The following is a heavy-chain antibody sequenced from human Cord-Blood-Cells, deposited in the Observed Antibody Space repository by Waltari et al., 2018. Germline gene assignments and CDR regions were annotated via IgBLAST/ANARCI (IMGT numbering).Heavy chain of an antibody. CDR3: ARVYSSSWYEDY. J-gene: IGHJ4*02. CDR1: GYTFTSYD. CDR2: MNPNSGNT. Sequence: QVQLVQSGAEVKKPGASVQVSCKASGYTFTSYDINWVRQATGQGFEWRGWMNPNSGNTGYAQKFQGRVTMTRNTSISTAYMELSSLRSEDTAVYYCARVYSSSWYEDYWGQGTLVTVSS. D-gene: IGHD6-13*01. V-gene: IGHV1-8*01.